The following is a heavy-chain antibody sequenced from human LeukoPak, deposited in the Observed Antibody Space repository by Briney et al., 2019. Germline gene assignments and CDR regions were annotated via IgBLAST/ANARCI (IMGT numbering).Heavy chain of an antibody. V-gene: IGHV1-46*01. Sequence: ASVKVSCKASGYTFTSYYMHWVRQAPGQGLEWMGIINPSGGSTSYAQKFQGRVTMTRDMSTSTVYMELSSLRSEDTAVYYCARDPYYYDSSGYYALGHYYYYYMDVWGKGTTVTVSS. CDR1: GYTFTSYY. CDR2: INPSGGST. CDR3: ARDPYYYDSSGYYALGHYYYYYMDV. D-gene: IGHD3-22*01. J-gene: IGHJ6*03.